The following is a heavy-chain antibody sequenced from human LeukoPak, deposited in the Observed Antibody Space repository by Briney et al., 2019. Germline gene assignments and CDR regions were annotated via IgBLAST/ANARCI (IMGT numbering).Heavy chain of an antibody. Sequence: SETPSLTCSVSGESMSSYYWGWIRQPPGKGLEWIGYIYYSGSTYYNPSLKSRVTISVDTSKNQFSLKLSSVTAADTAVYYCARGGYYYDSSGSAWGQGTLVTVSS. D-gene: IGHD3-22*01. V-gene: IGHV4-30-4*08. CDR2: IYYSGST. CDR3: ARGGYYYDSSGSA. J-gene: IGHJ4*02. CDR1: GESMSSYY.